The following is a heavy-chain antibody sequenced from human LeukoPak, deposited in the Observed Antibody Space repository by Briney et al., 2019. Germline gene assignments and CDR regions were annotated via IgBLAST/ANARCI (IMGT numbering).Heavy chain of an antibody. CDR1: GYTFTSYY. V-gene: IGHV1-46*01. CDR3: ATYCSSTSCYYFDI. D-gene: IGHD2-2*01. CDR2: VNPSGGST. J-gene: IGHJ3*02. Sequence: ASVKVSCKASGYTFTSYYMHWVRQSPGQGLEWMGIVNPSGGSTSYAQKFQGRVTMTRDTSTSTVYMELRSLRSDDTAVYYCATYCSSTSCYYFDIWGQGTMVTVSS.